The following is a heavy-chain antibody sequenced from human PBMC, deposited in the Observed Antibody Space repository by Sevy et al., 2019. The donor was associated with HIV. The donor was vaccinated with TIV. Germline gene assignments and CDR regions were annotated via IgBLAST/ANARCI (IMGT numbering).Heavy chain of an antibody. CDR3: ARGLLWFGELLSSAFDI. J-gene: IGHJ3*02. Sequence: GGSLILSCAASGFTFNIYSMNWVRQAPGKGLEWVSSISSSSNYIYYADSVKGRFTISRDNAKNSLYLQMNSLRAEDTAVYYCARGLLWFGELLSSAFDIWGQGTMVTVSS. CDR2: ISSSSNYI. CDR1: GFTFNIYS. D-gene: IGHD3-10*01. V-gene: IGHV3-21*01.